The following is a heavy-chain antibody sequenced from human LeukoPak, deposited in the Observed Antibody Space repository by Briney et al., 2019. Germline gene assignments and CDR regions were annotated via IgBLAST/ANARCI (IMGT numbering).Heavy chain of an antibody. J-gene: IGHJ6*02. CDR2: ISGSGGST. CDR1: GFTFSSYA. D-gene: IGHD4-17*01. CDR3: AKVIYGDYADYYYYYYGMDV. V-gene: IGHV3-23*01. Sequence: QPGGSLRLSCAASGFTFSSYAMSWVRQAPGKGLEWVSAISGSGGSTYYADSVKGRFAISRDNSKNTLYLQMNSLRAEDTAVYYCAKVIYGDYADYYYYYYGMDVWAKGPRSPSP.